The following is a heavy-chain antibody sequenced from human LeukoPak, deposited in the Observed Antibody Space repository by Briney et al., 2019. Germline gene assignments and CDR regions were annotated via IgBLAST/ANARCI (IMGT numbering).Heavy chain of an antibody. Sequence: NPSETLSLTCTVSGGSISSYYWSWIRQHPGKGLEWIGYIYYSGSTYYNPSLKSRFTISVDTSKNQFSLKLSSVTAADTAVYYCARDGGSGSDWDYFDYWGQGTLVTVSS. CDR1: GGSISSYY. CDR3: ARDGGSGSDWDYFDY. D-gene: IGHD1-26*01. V-gene: IGHV4-59*06. CDR2: IYYSGST. J-gene: IGHJ4*02.